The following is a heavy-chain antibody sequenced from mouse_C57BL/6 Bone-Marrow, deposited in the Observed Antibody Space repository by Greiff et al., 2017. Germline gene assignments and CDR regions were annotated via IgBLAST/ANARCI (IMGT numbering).Heavy chain of an antibody. V-gene: IGHV1-74*01. D-gene: IGHD2-3*01. J-gene: IGHJ2*01. CDR2: IHPSDSDT. CDR3: ASSRPMDVYIDY. CDR1: GYTFTSYW. Sequence: VQLQQPGAELVKPGASVKVSCKASGYTFTSYWMHWVKQRPGQGLEWIGRIHPSDSDTNYTQKFKGKATLTVDKSSSTAYMQLSSLTSEDSAVYDCASSRPMDVYIDYWGQGTTLTVSS.